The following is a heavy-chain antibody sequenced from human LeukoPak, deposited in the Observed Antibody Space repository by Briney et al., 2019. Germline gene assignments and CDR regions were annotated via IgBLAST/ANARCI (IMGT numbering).Heavy chain of an antibody. Sequence: GGSLRLSCAASGFTFGTYAMCWVRQVPGKGLEYVASISSNGGSTYYADSVKGRFITARDNSKNTPLHQIGSLRPEDTAVYFCVRVAGGDYPTAYRGGWYKPFDSWGHGTLVTVSS. CDR2: ISSNGGST. V-gene: IGHV3-64*02. J-gene: IGHJ4*01. CDR3: VRVAGGDYPTAYRGGWYKPFDS. CDR1: GFTFGTYA. D-gene: IGHD6-19*01.